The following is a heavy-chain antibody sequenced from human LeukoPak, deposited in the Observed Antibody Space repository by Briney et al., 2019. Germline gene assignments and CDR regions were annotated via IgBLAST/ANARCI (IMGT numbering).Heavy chain of an antibody. J-gene: IGHJ4*02. CDR3: ARSGYSSSPSDY. CDR2: IYYSGST. D-gene: IGHD6-13*01. V-gene: IGHV4-39*01. Sequence: PSETLSLTCTVSGGSISSSSYYWGWIRQPPGKGLEWIGSIYYSGSTYYNPSLKSRVTISVDTSKNQFSLKLSSVTAADTAVYYCARSGYSSSPSDYWGQGTLVTVSS. CDR1: GGSISSSSYY.